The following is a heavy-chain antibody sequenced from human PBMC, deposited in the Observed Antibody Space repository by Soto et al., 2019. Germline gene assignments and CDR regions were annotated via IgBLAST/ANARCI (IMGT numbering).Heavy chain of an antibody. J-gene: IGHJ4*02. V-gene: IGHV3-30-3*01. CDR3: AREVLWSRYFDY. Sequence: ESGGGVVQPGRSLRLSCPASGFIFSNYVMYWVRQAPGKGLEWVAFMSYDGTTKSYADSVKGRFTISRDNSQNTLYLQMNSLRPEDTGVYYCAREVLWSRYFDYWGQGSLVTVSS. CDR2: MSYDGTTK. CDR1: GFIFSNYV. D-gene: IGHD3-10*01.